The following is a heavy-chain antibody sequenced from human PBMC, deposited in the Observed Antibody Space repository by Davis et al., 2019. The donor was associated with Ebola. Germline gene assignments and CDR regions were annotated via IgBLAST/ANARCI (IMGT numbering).Heavy chain of an antibody. CDR2: IRSKANSYAT. J-gene: IGHJ6*02. V-gene: IGHV3-73*01. CDR3: TRPGITMVRGVIGPHYGMDV. D-gene: IGHD3-10*01. CDR1: GFTFSSYW. Sequence: GESLKISCAASGFTFSSYWMSWVRQASGKGLEWVGRIRSKANSYATAYAASVKGRFTISRDDSKNTAYLQMNSLKTEDTAVYYCTRPGITMVRGVIGPHYGMDVWGQGTTVTVSS.